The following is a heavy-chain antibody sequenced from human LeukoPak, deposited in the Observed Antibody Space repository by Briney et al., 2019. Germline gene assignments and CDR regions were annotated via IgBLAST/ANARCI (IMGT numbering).Heavy chain of an antibody. J-gene: IGHJ4*02. CDR3: ARGTTGTTAFFYFDY. Sequence: PVKVSCKASGGTFSSYTISWVRQAPGQGLEWMGRIIPILGIANYAQKFQGRVTITADKSTSTAYMELSSLRSEDTAVYYCARGTTGTTAFFYFDYWGQGTLVTVSS. CDR1: GGTFSSYT. V-gene: IGHV1-69*02. D-gene: IGHD1-7*01. CDR2: IIPILGIA.